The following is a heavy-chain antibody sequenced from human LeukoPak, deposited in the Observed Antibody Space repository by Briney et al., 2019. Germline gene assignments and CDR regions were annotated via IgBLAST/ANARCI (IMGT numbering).Heavy chain of an antibody. V-gene: IGHV4-59*12. CDR3: ARVISSAWRQNDL. Sequence: KPSETLSLTCTVSGGSISSYYWSWVRQPPGKGLEWIGEIHLNGITNYNPSLKSRVTMSIDKSKNHFSLNLSSVTAADTAVYYCARVISSAWRQNDLWGQGTLVTVSS. J-gene: IGHJ5*02. CDR1: GGSISSYY. D-gene: IGHD3-22*01. CDR2: IHLNGIT.